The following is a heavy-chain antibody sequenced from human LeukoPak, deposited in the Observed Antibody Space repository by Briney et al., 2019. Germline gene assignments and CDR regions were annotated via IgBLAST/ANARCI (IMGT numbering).Heavy chain of an antibody. J-gene: IGHJ4*02. D-gene: IGHD3-22*01. V-gene: IGHV4-34*01. CDR1: GGSFSGYY. CDR2: INHSGST. Sequence: SETLSLTCAVYGGSFSGYYWSWIRQPPGKGLEWIGEINHSGSTNYNPSLKSRVTISVDTSKNQFSLKLSSVTAADTAVYYCARGLVVVGNDYWGQGTLVTVSS. CDR3: ARGLVVVGNDY.